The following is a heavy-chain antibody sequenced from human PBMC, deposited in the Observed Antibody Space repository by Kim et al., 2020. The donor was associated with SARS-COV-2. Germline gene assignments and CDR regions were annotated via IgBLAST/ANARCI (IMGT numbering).Heavy chain of an antibody. Sequence: GESLKISCKGSGYSFTSYWISWVRQMPGKGLEWMGRIDPSDSYTNYSPSFQGHVTISADKSISTAYLQWSSLKASDTAMYYCASIMTTVTTLVPNYYSYGMDVWGQGTTVTVSS. V-gene: IGHV5-10-1*01. CDR2: IDPSDSYT. CDR1: GYSFTSYW. CDR3: ASIMTTVTTLVPNYYSYGMDV. D-gene: IGHD4-4*01. J-gene: IGHJ6*02.